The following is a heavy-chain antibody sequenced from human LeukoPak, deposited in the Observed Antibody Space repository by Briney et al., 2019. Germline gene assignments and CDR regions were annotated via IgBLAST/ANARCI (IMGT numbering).Heavy chain of an antibody. Sequence: GASLKISCKGSGYSFTSYWIGWVRQMPGKGLEWMGIIYPGDSDTRYSPSFQGQVTISADKSISTASLQWSSLKASDTAMYYCARSLGYCSSTSCPFQHWGQGTLVTVSS. CDR2: IYPGDSDT. D-gene: IGHD2-2*01. V-gene: IGHV5-51*01. CDR3: ARSLGYCSSTSCPFQH. CDR1: GYSFTSYW. J-gene: IGHJ1*01.